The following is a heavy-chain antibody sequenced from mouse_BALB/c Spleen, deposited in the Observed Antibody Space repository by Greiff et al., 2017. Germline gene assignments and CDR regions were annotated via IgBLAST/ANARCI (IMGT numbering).Heavy chain of an antibody. CDR3: ARGGYYGSRGYYAMDY. J-gene: IGHJ4*01. CDR2: IHYSGST. D-gene: IGHD1-1*01. V-gene: IGHV3-1*02. CDR1: GYSITSGYS. Sequence: EVQLQQSGPDLVKPSQSLSLTCTVTGYSITSGYSWHWIRQFPGNKLEWMGYIHYSGSTNYNPSLKSRISITRDTSKNQFFLQLNSVTTEDTATYYCARGGYYGSRGYYAMDYWGQGTSVTVSS.